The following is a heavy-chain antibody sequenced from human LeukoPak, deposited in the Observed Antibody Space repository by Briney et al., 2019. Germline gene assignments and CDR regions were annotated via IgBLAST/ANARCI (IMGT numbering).Heavy chain of an antibody. D-gene: IGHD2-15*01. V-gene: IGHV4-30-4*01. J-gene: IGHJ3*02. Sequence: TSQTLSLTWTVSGGSISGGDYCWSWIRQPPRKGLEWIGYIYYSGTTYNNPPLKSRVTISVDTTKNQFSLKLSSVTAADTAVYYCARDGMFACSGGSCSSGAFDIWGQGTMVTGSS. CDR3: ARDGMFACSGGSCSSGAFDI. CDR2: IYYSGTT. CDR1: GGSISGGDYC.